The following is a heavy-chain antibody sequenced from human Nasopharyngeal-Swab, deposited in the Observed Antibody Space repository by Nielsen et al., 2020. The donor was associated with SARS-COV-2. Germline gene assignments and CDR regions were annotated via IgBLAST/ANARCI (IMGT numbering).Heavy chain of an antibody. Sequence: GVLKISCAASGFTFRTYVMTWVRQAPGKGLEWVSVISSSGDRTYYADSVKGRFTTSRDNPKNTLYLQMNSLRAEDTAVYYCAKRIQDFYCFDYWGQGTLVTVSS. J-gene: IGHJ4*02. D-gene: IGHD2-21*02. CDR3: AKRIQDFYCFDY. CDR2: ISSSGDRT. CDR1: GFTFRTYV. V-gene: IGHV3-23*01.